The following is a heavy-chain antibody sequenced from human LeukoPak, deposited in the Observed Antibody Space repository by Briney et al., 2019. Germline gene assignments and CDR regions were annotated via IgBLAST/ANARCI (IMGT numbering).Heavy chain of an antibody. CDR2: IYYSGST. CDR1: GGSISSHY. V-gene: IGHV4-59*11. J-gene: IGHJ4*02. CDR3: ARLVRGYFDY. Sequence: SETLSLTCTVSGGSISSHYWSWIRQPPGKGLEWIGYIYYSGSTNHNPSLKSRVTISIDTSKNQFSLKLSSVTAADTAVYYCARLVRGYFDYWGQGTLVTVSS.